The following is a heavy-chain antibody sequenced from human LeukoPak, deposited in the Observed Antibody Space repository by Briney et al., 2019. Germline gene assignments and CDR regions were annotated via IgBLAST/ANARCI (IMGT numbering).Heavy chain of an antibody. Sequence: GGSLRLSCAASGFTFSSYSMNWVRQAPGKGLEWVSSISSSSSYIYYADSVKGRFTISRDNAENSLYLQMNSLRAEDTAVYYCARDRPHCSGGSCYYYYYGMDVWGQGTTVTVSS. CDR2: ISSSSSYI. D-gene: IGHD2-15*01. J-gene: IGHJ6*02. CDR1: GFTFSSYS. CDR3: ARDRPHCSGGSCYYYYYGMDV. V-gene: IGHV3-21*01.